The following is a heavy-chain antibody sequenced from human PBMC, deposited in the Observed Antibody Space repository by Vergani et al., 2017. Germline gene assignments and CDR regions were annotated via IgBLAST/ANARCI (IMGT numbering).Heavy chain of an antibody. V-gene: IGHV3-21*01. D-gene: IGHD3-22*01. CDR3: ARSGFYYESGGYLAPLDY. CDR2: TSSSSSYI. CDR1: GFTFSSYT. J-gene: IGHJ4*02. Sequence: EVQLVESGGGLVKPGGSLRLSCAASGFTFSSYTMNWVRQAPGKGLEWVSSLTSSSSSYIYYAESVKGRFTISRDNAKNSLHLQMNSLRADDTALYYCARSGFYYESGGYLAPLDYWGQGTLVTVSS.